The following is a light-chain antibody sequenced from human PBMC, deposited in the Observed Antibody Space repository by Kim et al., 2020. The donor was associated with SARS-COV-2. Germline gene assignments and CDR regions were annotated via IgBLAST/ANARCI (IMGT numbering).Light chain of an antibody. V-gene: IGKV3-20*01. CDR2: GGS. J-gene: IGKJ1*01. Sequence: LSLSPGDRATLSCRASESLLSSFLVWFQQRPGQAPRLLIYGGSRRATGIPDRFSGGGSGTEFTLTISRLEPEDFAMYYCQNYAGAFGQGTKVDIK. CDR3: QNYAGA. CDR1: ESLLSSF.